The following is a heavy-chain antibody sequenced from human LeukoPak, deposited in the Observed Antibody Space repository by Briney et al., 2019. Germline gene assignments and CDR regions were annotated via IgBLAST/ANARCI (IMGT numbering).Heavy chain of an antibody. V-gene: IGHV5-51*01. D-gene: IGHD2-15*01. CDR2: IYPGDSET. CDR1: GYSFTNYW. J-gene: IGHJ5*02. Sequence: GESLKISCKGSGYSFTNYWIGWVRQMPGKGLEWMGIIYPGDSETRYSPSFQGQVTISADKSISTAYLQWSSLKASDTAMYYCARGTNIVVVVAATRGWFDPWGQGTLVTVSS. CDR3: ARGTNIVVVVAATRGWFDP.